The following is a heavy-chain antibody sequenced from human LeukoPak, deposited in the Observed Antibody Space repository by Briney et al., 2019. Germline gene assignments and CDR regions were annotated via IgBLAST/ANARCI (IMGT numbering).Heavy chain of an antibody. V-gene: IGHV3-48*03. D-gene: IGHD6-19*01. CDR2: ISSSGSTI. CDR3: ARDPQWPPLDYYMDV. J-gene: IGHJ6*03. Sequence: GGYLRLSCAASGFTFSSYEMNWVRQAPGKGLEWVSYISSSGSTIYYADSVKGRFTTSRDNAKNSLYLQMNSLRAEDTAVYYCARDPQWPPLDYYMDVWGKGTTVTVSS. CDR1: GFTFSSYE.